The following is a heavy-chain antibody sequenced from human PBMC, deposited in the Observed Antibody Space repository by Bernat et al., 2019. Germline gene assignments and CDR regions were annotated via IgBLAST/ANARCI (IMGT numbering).Heavy chain of an antibody. V-gene: IGHV4-39*01. Sequence: QLQLQESGPGLVKPSETLSPTCIVSGGSISSSSYYWGWIRQPPGKGLEWIGSIYYSGSTYYNPSLKSRVTISVDTSTIQFSLNLNSAAAADTAVYHCARHGHSIAAAAYPFDSWGQGTLVTVSS. CDR2: IYYSGST. D-gene: IGHD6-13*01. CDR3: ARHGHSIAAAAYPFDS. CDR1: GGSISSSSYY. J-gene: IGHJ4*02.